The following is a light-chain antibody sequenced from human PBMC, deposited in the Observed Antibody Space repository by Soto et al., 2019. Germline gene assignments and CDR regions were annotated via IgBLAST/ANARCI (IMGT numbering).Light chain of an antibody. CDR2: DAS. CDR3: QQRSNWPWT. J-gene: IGKJ1*01. Sequence: ENLLTQSPAAPFFSSGGRGAPSCRGIQSVSSYLAWYQQKPGQAPRLLIYDASNRATGIPARFSGSGSGTDFTLTISSLEPEDFAVYYCQQRSNWPWTFGQGTKV. V-gene: IGKV3-11*01. CDR1: QSVSSY.